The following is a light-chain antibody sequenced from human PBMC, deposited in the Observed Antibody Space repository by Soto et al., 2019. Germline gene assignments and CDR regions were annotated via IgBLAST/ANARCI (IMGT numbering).Light chain of an antibody. CDR1: QDISNY. CDR2: AAS. V-gene: IGKV1-33*01. J-gene: IGKJ4*01. Sequence: DIQMTQSPSSLSASVGDRVTITCQASQDISNYLNWYQQKPGKAPKLLIYAASNLETGVPSRFSGSGSGTDFTFTISSLQPADSATDYGQQYDNLSLTLGGGTKVEIK. CDR3: QQYDNLSLT.